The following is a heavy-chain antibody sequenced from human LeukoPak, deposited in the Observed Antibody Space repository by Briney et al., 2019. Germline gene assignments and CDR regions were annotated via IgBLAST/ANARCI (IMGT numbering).Heavy chain of an antibody. Sequence: EASAKVSCKASGYTFTDYYLHWVRQAPGQGLEWMGWINPNSGGANFALNFQGRVTMARATSISTAYMELSRLTSDDTAVYYCARGVGSSWFDPWGQGTLVTVSS. V-gene: IGHV1-2*02. CDR3: ARGVGSSWFDP. CDR1: GYTFTDYY. D-gene: IGHD6-13*01. J-gene: IGHJ5*02. CDR2: INPNSGGA.